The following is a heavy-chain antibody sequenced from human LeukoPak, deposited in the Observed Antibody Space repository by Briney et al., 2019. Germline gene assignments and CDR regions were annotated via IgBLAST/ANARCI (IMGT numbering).Heavy chain of an antibody. Sequence: PGGSLRFSCAASGFTFSSYAMHWVRQAPGKGLEWVAVISYDRSLKYYADSVRGRFTISSDNSKNTLYLQMNSLRVEDTAVYYCARDPTAVANLPQYYLDYWGQGILVTVSS. CDR1: GFTFSSYA. CDR2: ISYDRSLK. J-gene: IGHJ4*02. D-gene: IGHD4-23*01. V-gene: IGHV3-30*04. CDR3: ARDPTAVANLPQYYLDY.